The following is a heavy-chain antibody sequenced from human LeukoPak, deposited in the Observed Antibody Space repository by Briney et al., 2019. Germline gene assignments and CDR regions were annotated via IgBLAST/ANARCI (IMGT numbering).Heavy chain of an antibody. J-gene: IGHJ3*02. Sequence: GGSLRLSCAASGFTFSSYSMNWVRQAPGKGLEWVSSISSSSSYIYYADSVKGRFTISRDNAKNSLYLQMNSLRAEDTAVYYCVRDYDILTGYQDAFDIWGQGTMVTVSS. D-gene: IGHD3-9*01. CDR2: ISSSSSYI. CDR3: VRDYDILTGYQDAFDI. CDR1: GFTFSSYS. V-gene: IGHV3-21*01.